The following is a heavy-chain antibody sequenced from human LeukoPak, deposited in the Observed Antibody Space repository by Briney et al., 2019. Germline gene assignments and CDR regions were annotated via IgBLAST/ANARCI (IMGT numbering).Heavy chain of an antibody. CDR1: GFTFSSYA. V-gene: IGHV3-30-3*01. CDR3: ARDYYGSGSGIDY. J-gene: IGHJ4*02. CDR2: ISYDGSNK. D-gene: IGHD3-10*01. Sequence: PGGSLRLSCAAPGFTFSSYAMHWVRQAPGKGLEWVAVISYDGSNKYYADSVKGRFTISRDNSKNTLYLQMNSLRAEDTAVYYCARDYYGSGSGIDYWGQGTLVTVSS.